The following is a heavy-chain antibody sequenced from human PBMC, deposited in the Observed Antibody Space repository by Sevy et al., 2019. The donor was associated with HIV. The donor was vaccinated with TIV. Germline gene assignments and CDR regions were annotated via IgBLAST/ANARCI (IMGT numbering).Heavy chain of an antibody. CDR2: FSFGCGRI. D-gene: IGHD2-8*01. Sequence: GGSLRLSCVASGFTFAKYSMSWVRQAPGKGLEWVSTFSFGCGRINYADSVKGRLTISRDDSKNTLFLQMNSLRAEDTATYFCAREGCTQPHDYWGQGTLVTVSS. J-gene: IGHJ4*02. CDR3: AREGCTQPHDY. V-gene: IGHV3-23*01. CDR1: GFTFAKYS.